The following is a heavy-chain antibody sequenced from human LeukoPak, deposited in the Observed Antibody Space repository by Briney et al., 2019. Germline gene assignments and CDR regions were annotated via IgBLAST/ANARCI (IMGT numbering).Heavy chain of an antibody. CDR2: ISAYNGNT. D-gene: IGHD1-26*01. CDR3: ARGGASVGARYYYYGMDV. J-gene: IGHJ6*02. CDR1: GYTFTSYG. Sequence: ASVKVSCKASGYTFTSYGISWVRQAPGQGLEWMGWISAYNGNTNYAQKLQGRVTMTTDTSTSTAYMELRGLRSDDTAVYYCARGGASVGARYYYYGMDVWGQGTTVTVSS. V-gene: IGHV1-18*01.